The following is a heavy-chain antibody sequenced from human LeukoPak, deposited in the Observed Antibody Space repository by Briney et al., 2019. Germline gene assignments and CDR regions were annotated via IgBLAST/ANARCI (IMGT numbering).Heavy chain of an antibody. V-gene: IGHV3-53*01. Sequence: GGSLRLSCTVSGFTVSSNSMSWVRQAPGKGLEWVSFIYSDNTHYSDSVKGRFTISRDNSKNTLYLQMNSLRAEDTAVYYCARDPSKVGASNFDYWGQGTLVTVSS. CDR3: ARDPSKVGASNFDY. J-gene: IGHJ4*02. CDR2: IYSDNT. D-gene: IGHD1-26*01. CDR1: GFTVSSNS.